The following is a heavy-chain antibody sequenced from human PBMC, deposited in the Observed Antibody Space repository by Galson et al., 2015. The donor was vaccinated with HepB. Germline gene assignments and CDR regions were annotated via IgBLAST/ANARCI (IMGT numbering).Heavy chain of an antibody. J-gene: IGHJ4*02. Sequence: SLRLSCAASGFTFSSYAMHWVRQAPGKGLEWVAVISYDGSNKYYADSVKGRFTISRGNSKNTLYLQMNSLRAEDTAVYYCARVYGSGRRELDYWGQGTLVTVSS. CDR3: ARVYGSGRRELDY. CDR2: ISYDGSNK. CDR1: GFTFSSYA. V-gene: IGHV3-30*04. D-gene: IGHD3-10*01.